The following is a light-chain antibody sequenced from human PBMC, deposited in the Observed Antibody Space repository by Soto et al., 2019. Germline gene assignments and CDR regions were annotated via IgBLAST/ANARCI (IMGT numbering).Light chain of an antibody. CDR1: QSVSTY. CDR2: DAS. CDR3: QQRSNWQIT. V-gene: IGKV3-11*01. J-gene: IGKJ5*01. Sequence: ETVFTQSPATLSLSPGESATLSCRASQSVSTYLAWYQQKPGQAPRLLIYDASNRVTGIPARFRGSGSGTDFTLTISSLEPDDFAVYYCQQRSNWQITFGQGTLLEIK.